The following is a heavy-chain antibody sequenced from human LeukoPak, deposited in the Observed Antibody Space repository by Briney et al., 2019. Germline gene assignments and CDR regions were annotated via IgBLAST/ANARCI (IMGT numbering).Heavy chain of an antibody. CDR3: ARDGDSSGSD. D-gene: IGHD3-22*01. J-gene: IGHJ4*02. V-gene: IGHV4-31*11. Sequence: PSETLSLTCAVYGGSFSGYYWSWIRQHPGKGLEWIGYIYYSGSTYYNPSLKSRVTISVDTSKNQFSLKLSSVTAADTAVYYCARDGDSSGSDWGQGTLVTVSS. CDR1: GGSFSGYY. CDR2: IYYSGST.